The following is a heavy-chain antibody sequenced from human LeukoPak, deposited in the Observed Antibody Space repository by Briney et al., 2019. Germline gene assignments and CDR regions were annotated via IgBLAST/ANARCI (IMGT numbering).Heavy chain of an antibody. D-gene: IGHD4-17*01. Sequence: GASLKISFKGSGYSFTSYWIGWVRQLPGKGLEWVGIIYPGDSDTRYSPSFQGQVTISADKSISTAYLQWSSLKASDTAMYYCARHAVTTRFNYFDYWGQGTLVTVSS. CDR3: ARHAVTTRFNYFDY. CDR2: IYPGDSDT. V-gene: IGHV5-51*01. J-gene: IGHJ4*02. CDR1: GYSFTSYW.